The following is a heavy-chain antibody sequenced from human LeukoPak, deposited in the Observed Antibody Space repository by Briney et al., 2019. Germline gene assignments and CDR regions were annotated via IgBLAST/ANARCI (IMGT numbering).Heavy chain of an antibody. CDR1: GFTFSSYG. CDR3: ARVPSYDILTGYHTGFDY. D-gene: IGHD3-9*01. J-gene: IGHJ4*02. CDR2: IWYDGSNK. Sequence: PGGSLRLSCAASGFTFSSYGMHWVRQAPGKGLRWVAVIWYDGSNKYYADSVKGRFTISRDNSKNTLYLQMNSLRAEDTAVYYCARVPSYDILTGYHTGFDYWGQGTLVTVSS. V-gene: IGHV3-33*01.